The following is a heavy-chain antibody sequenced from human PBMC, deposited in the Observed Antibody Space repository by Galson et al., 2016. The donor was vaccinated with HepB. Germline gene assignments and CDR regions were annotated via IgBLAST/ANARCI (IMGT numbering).Heavy chain of an antibody. J-gene: IGHJ4*02. CDR3: AKGSPVGYYDSSGYHY. V-gene: IGHV3-23*01. D-gene: IGHD3-22*01. Sequence: SLRLSCAASGFTFSSYAMSWVRQAPGKGLEWVSAISGSGGSTYYADSVKGRFTISRDNSKNTLSLQMNSLRAEDTAVYYCAKGSPVGYYDSSGYHYWGQGTLVTVSS. CDR2: ISGSGGST. CDR1: GFTFSSYA.